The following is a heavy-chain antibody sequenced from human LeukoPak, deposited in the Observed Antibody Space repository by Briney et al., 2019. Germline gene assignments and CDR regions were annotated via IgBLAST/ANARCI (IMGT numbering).Heavy chain of an antibody. Sequence: PSGTLSLTCTVSGGSISSYYWSWIRQPPGKGLEWIGYIYYSGSTNYNPSLKSRVTISVDTSKNQFSLKLSSVTAADTAVYYCAYSSGYYSTFQHWGQGTLVTVSS. CDR3: AYSSGYYSTFQH. CDR2: IYYSGST. D-gene: IGHD3-22*01. CDR1: GGSISSYY. J-gene: IGHJ1*01. V-gene: IGHV4-59*01.